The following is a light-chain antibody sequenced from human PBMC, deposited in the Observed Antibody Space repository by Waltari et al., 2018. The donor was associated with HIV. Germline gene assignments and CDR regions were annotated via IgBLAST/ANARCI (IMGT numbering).Light chain of an antibody. J-gene: IGLJ2*01. CDR2: KDN. V-gene: IGLV3-10*01. Sequence: SYELTQPPSVSVSPGQTARITCPGDALPKRYNYWYQQKSGQAPVLVIYKDNKRPSGITERFSGSSSGTMATLTISGAQVEDEADYYCYSTDNNGDRGVFGGGTKVSVL. CDR3: YSTDNNGDRGV. CDR1: ALPKRY.